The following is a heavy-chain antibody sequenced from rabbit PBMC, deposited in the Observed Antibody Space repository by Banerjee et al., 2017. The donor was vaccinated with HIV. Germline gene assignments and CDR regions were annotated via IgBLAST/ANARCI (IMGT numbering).Heavy chain of an antibody. CDR1: GFIISTYS. Sequence: QEQLKESGGGLVQPGGSLTLTCTASGFIISTYSMGWVRQAPGKGLEWIGYIHYDGTTYYASWAKGRFTISKTSSTTVTLQMTSLTAADTATYFCARDLAGVIGWNFNLWGQGTLVTVS. CDR3: ARDLAGVIGWNFNL. J-gene: IGHJ4*01. CDR2: IHYDGTT. D-gene: IGHD4-1*01. V-gene: IGHV1S45*01.